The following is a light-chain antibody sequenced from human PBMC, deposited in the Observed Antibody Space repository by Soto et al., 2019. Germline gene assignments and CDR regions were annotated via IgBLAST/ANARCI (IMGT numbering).Light chain of an antibody. V-gene: IGKV3-15*01. CDR2: AAS. CDR3: QQYKSWHIT. Sequence: EIEMTQSPVTLSVSPGERATLSCRASQSVTDKLAWYQQKPGQSPRLLIFAASTRATGIPATFSGSGSGTEFTLTINSLQSEDFAVYYCQQYKSWHITFGQGTRLEIK. CDR1: QSVTDK. J-gene: IGKJ5*01.